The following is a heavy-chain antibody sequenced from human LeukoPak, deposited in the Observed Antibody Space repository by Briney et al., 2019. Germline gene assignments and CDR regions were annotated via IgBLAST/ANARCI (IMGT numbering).Heavy chain of an antibody. CDR1: GFTFSSYA. D-gene: IGHD6-19*01. V-gene: IGHV3-23*01. J-gene: IGHJ4*02. CDR3: AKDLASEAGPPGD. Sequence: PGGSLRLSCAASGFTFSSYAMTWVRQAPGKGLEWVSTISGSGGSTYYADSVKGRFTISRDNSKNTLYLQMNSLRAEDTAVYYCAKDLASEAGPPGDWGQGTLVTVSS. CDR2: ISGSGGST.